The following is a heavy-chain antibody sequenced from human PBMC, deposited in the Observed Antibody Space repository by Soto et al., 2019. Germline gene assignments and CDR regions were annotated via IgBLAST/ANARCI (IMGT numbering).Heavy chain of an antibody. V-gene: IGHV3-33*01. CDR3: ARKFSSSSFYFDY. J-gene: IGHJ4*02. Sequence: GGSLRLSCAASGFTFSSYGMHWVRQAPGKGLEWVAVIWYDGSNKYYADSVKGRFTISRDNSKNTLYLQVNSLRAEDTAVYYCARKFSSSSFYFDYWGQGTLVTVSS. CDR1: GFTFSSYG. CDR2: IWYDGSNK. D-gene: IGHD6-6*01.